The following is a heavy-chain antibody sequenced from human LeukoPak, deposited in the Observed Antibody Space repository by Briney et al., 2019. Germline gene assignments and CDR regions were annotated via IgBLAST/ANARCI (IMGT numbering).Heavy chain of an antibody. CDR3: AKGALEGGSITYNWFDP. J-gene: IGHJ5*02. V-gene: IGHV3-23*01. D-gene: IGHD3-16*01. Sequence: PGGSLRLSCAASGFTFSSYAMSWVRQAPGKGLEWVSAISGSGGSTYYADSVKGRFTISRDNSKNTLYLQMNSLRAEDTAVYYCAKGALEGGSITYNWFDPWGQGTLVTVSS. CDR2: ISGSGGST. CDR1: GFTFSSYA.